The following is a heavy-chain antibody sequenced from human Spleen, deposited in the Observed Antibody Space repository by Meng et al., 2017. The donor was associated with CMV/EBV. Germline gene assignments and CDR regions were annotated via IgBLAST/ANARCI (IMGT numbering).Heavy chain of an antibody. V-gene: IGHV3-23*01. J-gene: IGHJ4*02. Sequence: GESLKISCAASGFTFSSYAMNWIRQAPGKGLEWVSGISGWGEITAYADSVKGRFTISRDRSKSTLYLQMDSLRVEDTAVYYCAKDLSWGGGWSQWGQGTLVTVSS. CDR3: AKDLSWGGGWSQ. D-gene: IGHD6-19*01. CDR1: GFTFSSYA. CDR2: ISGWGEIT.